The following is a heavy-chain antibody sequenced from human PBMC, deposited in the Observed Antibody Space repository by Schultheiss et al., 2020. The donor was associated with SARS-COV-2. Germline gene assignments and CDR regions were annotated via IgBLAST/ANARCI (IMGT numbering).Heavy chain of an antibody. Sequence: GGSLRLSCAASGFTFSSYGMHWVRQAPGKGLEWVAVISYDGRKEYYADSVKGRFTISRDNSKNTLYLQMNSLRAEDTAVYYCARHRDHYDSSGYEFDPWGQGTLVTVSS. CDR1: GFTFSSYG. D-gene: IGHD3-22*01. CDR3: ARHRDHYDSSGYEFDP. CDR2: ISYDGRKE. V-gene: IGHV3-33*05. J-gene: IGHJ5*02.